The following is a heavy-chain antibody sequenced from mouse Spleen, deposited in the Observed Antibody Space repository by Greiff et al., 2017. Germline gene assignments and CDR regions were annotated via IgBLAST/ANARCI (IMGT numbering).Heavy chain of an antibody. CDR2: INPNNGGT. CDR1: GYTFTDYN. Sequence: VHLKQSGPELVKPGASVKIPCKASGYTFTDYNMDWVKQSHGKSLEWIGDINPNNGGTIYNQKFKGKATLTVDKSSSTAYMELRSLTSEDTAVYYCARLDYGSWFAYWGQGTLVTVSA. J-gene: IGHJ3*01. V-gene: IGHV1-18*01. D-gene: IGHD2-2*01. CDR3: ARLDYGSWFAY.